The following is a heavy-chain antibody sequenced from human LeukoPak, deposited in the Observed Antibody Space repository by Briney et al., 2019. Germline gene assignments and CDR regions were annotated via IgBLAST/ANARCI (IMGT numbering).Heavy chain of an antibody. CDR3: AKAYRLSIVGASVY. Sequence: GGSLRLSCAASGFTFSSYAMSWVRQAPGKGLEWVSAISGSGGSTYYADSVKGRFTISRDNSKNTLYLQMNSLRAEDTAVYYCAKAYRLSIVGASVYWGQGTLVTVSS. CDR2: ISGSGGST. V-gene: IGHV3-23*01. D-gene: IGHD1-26*01. CDR1: GFTFSSYA. J-gene: IGHJ4*02.